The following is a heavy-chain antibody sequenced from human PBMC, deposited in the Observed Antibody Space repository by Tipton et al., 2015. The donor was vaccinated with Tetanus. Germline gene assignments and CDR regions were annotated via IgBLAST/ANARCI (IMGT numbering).Heavy chain of an antibody. D-gene: IGHD3-22*01. CDR1: GYSFTSYW. J-gene: IGHJ3*02. V-gene: IGHV5-51*01. CDR3: ARLPYYYDSSVLGAFDI. CDR2: IYPGDSDT. Sequence: QLVQSGAEVKKPGESLKISCKGSGYSFTSYWIGWVRQMPGEGLEWMGIIYPGDSDTRYSPSFQGQVTISADKSISTAYLQWSSLKASDTAMYYCARLPYYYDSSVLGAFDIWGQGTMVTVSS.